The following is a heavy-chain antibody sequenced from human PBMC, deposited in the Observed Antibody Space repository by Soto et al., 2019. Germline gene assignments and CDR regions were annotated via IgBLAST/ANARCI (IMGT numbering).Heavy chain of an antibody. V-gene: IGHV3-7*01. CDR1: GFTFRSYW. J-gene: IGHJ5*02. CDR3: AREGEDCSADLIDP. Sequence: EVPLVESGGGLVQPGGSLSLSCAASGFTFRSYWMSWVRQAPGKGLEWVANIKQDGSEKYYVDSVKGRFTISRDNGKNSLYLQMNSLSAEDTAVYYCAREGEDCSADLIDPWGQGTLVTVSS. CDR2: IKQDGSEK. D-gene: IGHD3-16*01.